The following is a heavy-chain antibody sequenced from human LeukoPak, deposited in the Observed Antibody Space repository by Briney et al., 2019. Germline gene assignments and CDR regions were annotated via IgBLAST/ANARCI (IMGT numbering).Heavy chain of an antibody. CDR1: GYTFTGYY. CDR2: INPNSGGT. Sequence: ASVSVSCKASGYTFTGYYMHGVRQAPGQGLEWMGWINPNSGGTNYAQKFQGRVTINRDSASSRAYMELSRLRSDDTAVYYCARGIQLWLQVFDYWGQGTLVTVSS. J-gene: IGHJ4*02. CDR3: ARGIQLWLQVFDY. D-gene: IGHD5-18*01. V-gene: IGHV1-2*02.